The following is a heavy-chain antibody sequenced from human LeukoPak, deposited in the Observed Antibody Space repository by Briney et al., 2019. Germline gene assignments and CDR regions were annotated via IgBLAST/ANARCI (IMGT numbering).Heavy chain of an antibody. CDR2: IRSKAFGGTT. J-gene: IGHJ4*02. CDR3: TRCIAVADPLDY. V-gene: IGHV3-49*04. CDR1: GFTFGDYA. D-gene: IGHD6-19*01. Sequence: GGSLRLSCTASGFTFGDYAMNWVRQAPGKGLEWVGFIRSKAFGGTTEYAASVKGRFTISRDDSKSIAYLRMNSLKTEDTAVYYCTRCIAVADPLDYWGQGTLVTVSS.